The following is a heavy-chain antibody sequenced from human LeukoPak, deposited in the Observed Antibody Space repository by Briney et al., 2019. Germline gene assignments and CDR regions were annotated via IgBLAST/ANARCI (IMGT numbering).Heavy chain of an antibody. D-gene: IGHD4-17*01. CDR3: AKLPYMTTVTI. Sequence: PGGSLRLSCAASGFTVSSNYMSWVRQAPGKGLEWVSAISGSGGSTYYADSVKGRFTISRDNSKNTLYLQMNSLRAEDTAVYYCAKLPYMTTVTIWGQGTLVTVSS. CDR1: GFTVSSNY. CDR2: ISGSGGST. J-gene: IGHJ4*02. V-gene: IGHV3-23*01.